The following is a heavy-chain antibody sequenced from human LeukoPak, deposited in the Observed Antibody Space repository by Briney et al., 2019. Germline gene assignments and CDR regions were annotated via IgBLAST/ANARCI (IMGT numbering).Heavy chain of an antibody. CDR1: GGSISSSSYY. Sequence: SETRSLTCTVSGGSISSSSYYWSWIRQPPGKGLEWIGYIYYSGSTNYNPSLKSRVTISVDTSKNQFSLKLSSVTAADTAVYYCARVSSGWPAHFDYWGQGTLVTVSS. D-gene: IGHD6-19*01. J-gene: IGHJ4*02. V-gene: IGHV4-61*01. CDR2: IYYSGST. CDR3: ARVSSGWPAHFDY.